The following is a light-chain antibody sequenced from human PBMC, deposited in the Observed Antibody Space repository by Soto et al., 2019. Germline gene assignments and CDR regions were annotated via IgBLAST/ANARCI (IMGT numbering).Light chain of an antibody. Sequence: QSALTQPASVSGSPGQSITISCTGTSSDVGGYNYVSWYQQHPGKAPKLMIYDVSNRPSGVSNRFSGSKSRNTASLTISGLQAEDEDDYYCSSYTSSSSLCVFGTGPTLTVL. CDR1: SSDVGGYNY. V-gene: IGLV2-14*01. CDR2: DVS. J-gene: IGLJ1*01. CDR3: SSYTSSSSLCV.